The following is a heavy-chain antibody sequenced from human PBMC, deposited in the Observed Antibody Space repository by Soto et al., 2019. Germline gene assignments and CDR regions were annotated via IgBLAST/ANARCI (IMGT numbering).Heavy chain of an antibody. J-gene: IGHJ6*02. CDR2: IYWDDDK. D-gene: IGHD2-21*02. CDR3: IQSRCGGDCLQSYASYYYHCMDV. V-gene: IGHV2-5*02. CDR1: AFSLSTGGVG. Sequence: QITLKESGPTLVKPTQTLTLTCTVSAFSLSTGGVGVGWIRQPPGKALEWLALIYWDDDKRYSPSLRSRLTITKDTSKNQVVLTMTTMDPVATATYYCIQSRCGGDCLQSYASYYYHCMDVWGLATTVTVSS.